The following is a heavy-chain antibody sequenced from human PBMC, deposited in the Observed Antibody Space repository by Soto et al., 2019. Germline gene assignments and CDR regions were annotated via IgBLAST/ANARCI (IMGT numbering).Heavy chain of an antibody. J-gene: IGHJ2*01. CDR3: ARDPLWGTAMVLWYFDL. Sequence: QVQLVESGGGVLQPGRSLRLSCAASGFTFSSYAMHWVRQAPGKGLEWVAVISYDGSNKYYADSVKGRFTISRDNSKNTLYLQINSLRAEDTAVYYCARDPLWGTAMVLWYFDLWGRGTLVTVSS. CDR2: ISYDGSNK. V-gene: IGHV3-30-3*01. D-gene: IGHD5-18*01. CDR1: GFTFSSYA.